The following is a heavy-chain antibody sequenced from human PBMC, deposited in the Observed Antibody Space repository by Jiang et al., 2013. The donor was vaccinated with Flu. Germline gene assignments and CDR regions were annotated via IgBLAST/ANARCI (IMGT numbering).Heavy chain of an antibody. D-gene: IGHD5-18*01. Sequence: IGSIYYTGSTFHDPSLNSRVTISVDRSKNQLSLKLSSVTAADTAVYYCARQEYSTSPFDYWGQGTLVTVSS. CDR2: IYYTGST. CDR3: ARQEYSTSPFDY. V-gene: IGHV4-39*01. J-gene: IGHJ4*02.